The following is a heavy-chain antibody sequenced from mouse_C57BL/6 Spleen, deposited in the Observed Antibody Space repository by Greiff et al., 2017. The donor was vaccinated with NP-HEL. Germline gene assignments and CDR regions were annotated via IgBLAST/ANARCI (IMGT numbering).Heavy chain of an antibody. V-gene: IGHV1-69*01. CDR3: ARDYYYGSRYFDV. CDR2: IDPSDSYT. Sequence: QVQLQQPGAELVMPGASVKLSCKASGYTFTSYWMHWVKQRPGQGLEWIGEIDPSDSYTTYNQKFKGKSTLTVDKSSSTAYMQLSSLTSEDSAVYYCARDYYYGSRYFDVWGTGTTVTVSS. J-gene: IGHJ1*03. D-gene: IGHD1-1*01. CDR1: GYTFTSYW.